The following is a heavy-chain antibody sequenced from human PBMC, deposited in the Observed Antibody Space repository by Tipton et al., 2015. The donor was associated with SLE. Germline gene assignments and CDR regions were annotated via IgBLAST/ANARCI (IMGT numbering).Heavy chain of an antibody. Sequence: TLSLTCTVSGGSISSHYWSWIRQPPGKGLEWIGYIYYSGSTNYNPSLKSRVTISIDTSKNQFSLRLSSVSAADTAVYYCARHRRTGTAWGPGFDYWGQGTLVIVSS. CDR1: GGSISSHY. V-gene: IGHV4-59*08. CDR2: IYYSGST. D-gene: IGHD1-1*01. J-gene: IGHJ4*02. CDR3: ARHRRTGTAWGPGFDY.